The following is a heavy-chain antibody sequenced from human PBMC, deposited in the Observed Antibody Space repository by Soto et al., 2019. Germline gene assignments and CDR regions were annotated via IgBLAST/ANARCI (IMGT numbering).Heavy chain of an antibody. CDR3: ARGPIVGVVIILNCFDP. V-gene: IGHV1-2*02. Sequence: ASVKVSCKSAGYTFTGYYMHWVRQAPGQGLEWMGWINPNSGGTNYAQKFQGRVTMTRDTSISTAYMELSRLRSDDTAVYYCARGPIVGVVIILNCFDPWGQRTRVTVAS. D-gene: IGHD3-3*01. CDR2: INPNSGGT. CDR1: GYTFTGYY. J-gene: IGHJ5*02.